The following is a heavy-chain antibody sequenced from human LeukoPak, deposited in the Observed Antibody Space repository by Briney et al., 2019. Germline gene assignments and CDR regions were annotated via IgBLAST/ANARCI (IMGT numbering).Heavy chain of an antibody. CDR2: IIPILGIA. Sequence: SVKVSCKASGYTFTGYYMHWVRQAPGQGLEWMGWIIPILGIANYAQKFQGRVTITADKSTSTAYMELSSLRSEDTAVYYCARDVEMATPYYFDYWGQGTLVTVSS. CDR1: GYTFTGYY. J-gene: IGHJ4*02. CDR3: ARDVEMATPYYFDY. D-gene: IGHD5-24*01. V-gene: IGHV1-69*10.